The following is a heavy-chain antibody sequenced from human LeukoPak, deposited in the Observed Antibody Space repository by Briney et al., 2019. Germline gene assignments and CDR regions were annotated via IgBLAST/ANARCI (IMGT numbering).Heavy chain of an antibody. D-gene: IGHD2-2*01. J-gene: IGHJ6*04. CDR2: IYCSGST. Sequence: SETLSLTCTVSGGSLSSSSYYWGWIRQPPGKGLEWIGRIYCSGSTYYNPSLKSRDTISVDTAKNQFSLKLSSVTAADTAVYYGAIQRSNSCFDVWGKGTTVTVSS. V-gene: IGHV4-39*01. CDR3: AIQRSNSCFDV. CDR1: GGSLSSSSYY.